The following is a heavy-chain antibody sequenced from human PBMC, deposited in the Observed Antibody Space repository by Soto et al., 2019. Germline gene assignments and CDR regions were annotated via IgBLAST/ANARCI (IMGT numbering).Heavy chain of an antibody. CDR2: LDGAGGST. D-gene: IGHD3-10*01. J-gene: IGHJ6*02. Sequence: GGSLRLSCLASGFTFSDFAMTWVRHVPGRGLEWVASLDGAGGSTYYAESVRGRFSISRDNSQNTLFLQMKRLTVDDTAIYYCAAPRDEYGSGVSWFTYGMDIWGQGTTVTV. V-gene: IGHV3-23*01. CDR1: GFTFSDFA. CDR3: AAPRDEYGSGVSWFTYGMDI.